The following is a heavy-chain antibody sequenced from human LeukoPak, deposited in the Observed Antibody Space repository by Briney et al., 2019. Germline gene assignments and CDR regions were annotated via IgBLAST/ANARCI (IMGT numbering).Heavy chain of an antibody. V-gene: IGHV4-30-2*01. Sequence: SETLSLTCAVSGGSISSGGYYWSWIRQPPGKGLEWIGYIYHSGSTYYNPSLKSRVTISVDRSKNQFSLKLSSVTAADTAVYYCGGSSWPHDAFDIWGQGTMVTVSS. J-gene: IGHJ3*02. CDR3: GGSSWPHDAFDI. CDR2: IYHSGST. CDR1: GGSISSGGYY. D-gene: IGHD6-13*01.